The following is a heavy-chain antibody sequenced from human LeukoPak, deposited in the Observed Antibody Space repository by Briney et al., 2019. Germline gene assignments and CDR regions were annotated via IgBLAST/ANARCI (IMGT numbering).Heavy chain of an antibody. J-gene: IGHJ5*02. CDR2: INHSGST. CDR3: ARDPYSSLYNWFDP. D-gene: IGHD6-13*01. V-gene: IGHV4-34*01. CDR1: GGSFSGYY. Sequence: SETLSLTCAVYGGSFSGYYWSGIRQPPGKGLEWIGEINHSGSTNYNPSLKSRVTISVDTSKNQFSLKLSSVTAADTAVYYCARDPYSSLYNWFDPWGQGTLVTVSS.